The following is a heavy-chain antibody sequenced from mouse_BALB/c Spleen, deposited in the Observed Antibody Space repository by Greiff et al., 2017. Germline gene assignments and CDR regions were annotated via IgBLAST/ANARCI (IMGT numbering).Heavy chain of an antibody. CDR3: ARWGDGLLRGFAN. CDR2: IYPGDGDT. CDR1: GYAFSSYW. V-gene: IGHV1-80*01. Sequence: VMLVESGAELVRPGSSVKISCKASGYAFSSYWMNWVKQRPGQGLEWIGQIYPGDGDTNYNGKFKGKATLTADKSSSTAYMQLSSLTSEDSAVYFCARWGDGLLRGFANWGQGTLVTVSA. J-gene: IGHJ3*01. D-gene: IGHD1-1*01.